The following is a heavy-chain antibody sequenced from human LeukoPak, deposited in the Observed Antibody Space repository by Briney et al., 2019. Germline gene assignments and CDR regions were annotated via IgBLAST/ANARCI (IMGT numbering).Heavy chain of an antibody. Sequence: GGSLRLSCAATGFTFSSYWMSWVRQAPGKGLEWVANMKEDGSQKYYVDSVKGRFTISRDNAKNSLYLQMNSLRAEDTAVYYCARGGNTYHYWGQGTLVTVSS. CDR1: GFTFSSYW. CDR3: ARGGNTYHY. J-gene: IGHJ4*02. D-gene: IGHD5-18*01. CDR2: MKEDGSQK. V-gene: IGHV3-7*05.